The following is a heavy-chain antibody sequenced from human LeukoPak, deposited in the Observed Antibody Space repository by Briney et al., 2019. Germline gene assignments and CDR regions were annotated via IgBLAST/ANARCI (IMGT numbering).Heavy chain of an antibody. J-gene: IGHJ4*02. Sequence: ASVKVSCKVSGYTLTELSMHWVRQAPGQGLEWMGWISAYNGNTNYAQKLQGRVTMTTDTSTSTAYMELSSLRSEDTAVYYCADATGPWGQGTLVTVSS. CDR3: ADATGP. D-gene: IGHD7-27*01. V-gene: IGHV1-18*01. CDR1: GYTLTELS. CDR2: ISAYNGNT.